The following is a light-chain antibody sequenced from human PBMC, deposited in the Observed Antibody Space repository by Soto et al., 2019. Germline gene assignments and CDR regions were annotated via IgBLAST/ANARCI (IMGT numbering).Light chain of an antibody. V-gene: IGLV2-14*01. CDR2: EVS. CDR1: SSDVGGYNY. Sequence: QSALTQPASVSGSPGQSITISCTGTSSDVGGYNYVSWYQQHPGKAPKLMIYEVSNRPSGVSHRFSGSKSGNTASLTISGFQAEDEADYYCSSYTSSSTWVFGGGTKVTVL. CDR3: SSYTSSSTWV. J-gene: IGLJ3*02.